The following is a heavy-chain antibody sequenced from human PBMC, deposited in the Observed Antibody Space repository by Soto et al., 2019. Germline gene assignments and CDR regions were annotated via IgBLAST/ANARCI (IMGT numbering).Heavy chain of an antibody. CDR2: MTSDSKTI. J-gene: IGHJ3*01. Sequence: GGSLRLSCVASGFNFNIYSMNWVRQAPGKGLEWVSYMTSDSKTIHYADSVKGRFTISRENAKNSVFLQMNSLRAEDMGVYYCTRGVSYGFDFWRQATMVTVSS. D-gene: IGHD3-10*01. CDR1: GFNFNIYS. CDR3: TRGVSYGFDF. V-gene: IGHV3-48*01.